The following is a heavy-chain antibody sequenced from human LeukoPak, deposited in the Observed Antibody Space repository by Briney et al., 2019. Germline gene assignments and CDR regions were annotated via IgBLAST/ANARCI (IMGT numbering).Heavy chain of an antibody. CDR1: GFTFSSYS. V-gene: IGHV3-21*04. CDR3: AKVLNYYAPFDY. D-gene: IGHD3-10*01. Sequence: GGSLRLSCAASGFTFSSYSMSWVRQAPGKGLEWVSSISSSSSYIYYADPVKGRFTISRDNSRNTLYLEMNSLRADDTAVYYCAKVLNYYAPFDYWGQGTLVTVSS. CDR2: ISSSSSYI. J-gene: IGHJ4*02.